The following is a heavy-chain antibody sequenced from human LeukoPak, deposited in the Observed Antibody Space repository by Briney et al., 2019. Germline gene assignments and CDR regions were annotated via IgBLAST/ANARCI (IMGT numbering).Heavy chain of an antibody. D-gene: IGHD3-10*01. CDR1: GFTFSDYY. V-gene: IGHV3-11*01. J-gene: IGHJ4*02. Sequence: GGSLRLSCAASGFTFSDYYMTWIRQAPGKGLEWVSYISSSGSTIYYADSVKGRFTVSRDNAKNSLYLQTNSLRAEDTAVYYCATLDKYYGSGSYYNAPLDYWGQGTLVTVSS. CDR2: ISSSGSTI. CDR3: ATLDKYYGSGSYYNAPLDY.